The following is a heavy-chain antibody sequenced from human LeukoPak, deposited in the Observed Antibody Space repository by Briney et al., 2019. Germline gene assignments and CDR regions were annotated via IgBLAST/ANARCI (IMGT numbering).Heavy chain of an antibody. Sequence: GGSLRLSCAASGFTFSSYGMHWVREAPGKGLEWVAVIWYDGSNKYYADSVKGRFTISRDNSKSTLDLQMSSLRVEDTAVYYCAKDIYGSGSYGYFDYWGQGTLVTVSS. CDR3: AKDIYGSGSYGYFDY. CDR1: GFTFSSYG. CDR2: IWYDGSNK. D-gene: IGHD3-10*01. J-gene: IGHJ4*02. V-gene: IGHV3-33*06.